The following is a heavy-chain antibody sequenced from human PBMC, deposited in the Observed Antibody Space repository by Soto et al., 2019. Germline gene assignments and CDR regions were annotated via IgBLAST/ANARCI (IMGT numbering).Heavy chain of an antibody. CDR2: IYYSGST. J-gene: IGHJ4*02. D-gene: IGHD3-22*01. Sequence: PSETLSLTCTVSGGSISSGDYYWSWIRQPPGKGLEWIGYIYYSGSTYYKPSLKSRVTISVDTSKNQFSLKLSSVTAADTAVYYCAREAVVVPPLGLVDYWGQGTLVTVSS. CDR3: AREAVVVPPLGLVDY. V-gene: IGHV4-30-4*01. CDR1: GGSISSGDYY.